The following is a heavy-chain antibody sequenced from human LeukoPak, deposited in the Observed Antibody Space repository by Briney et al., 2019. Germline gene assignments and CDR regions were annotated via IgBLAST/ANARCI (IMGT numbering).Heavy chain of an antibody. CDR1: GGSFSGYD. CDR2: INHSGST. V-gene: IGHV4-34*01. Sequence: SETLSLTCAVYGGSFSGYDWSWIRQPPGKGLEWIGEINHSGSTNYNPSLKSRVTISVDTSKNQFSLKLSSVTAADTAVYYCARQTGAMIVVVITGDAFDIWGQGTMVTVSS. CDR3: ARQTGAMIVVVITGDAFDI. D-gene: IGHD3-22*01. J-gene: IGHJ3*02.